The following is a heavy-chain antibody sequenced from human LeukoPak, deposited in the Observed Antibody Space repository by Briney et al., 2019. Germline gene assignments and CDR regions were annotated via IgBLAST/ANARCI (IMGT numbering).Heavy chain of an antibody. CDR1: GFTFSSYE. CDR2: ISSGGSTI. CDR3: ARDLELWLRSSFERPYNWFDP. J-gene: IGHJ5*02. V-gene: IGHV3-48*03. Sequence: GGSLRLSCAASGFTFSSYEMNWVRQAPGKGLEWVSYISSGGSTIYYADSVKGRFTISRDNAKNSLYLQMNSLRAEDTAVYYCARDLELWLRSSFERPYNWFDPWGQGTLVTVSS. D-gene: IGHD5-18*01.